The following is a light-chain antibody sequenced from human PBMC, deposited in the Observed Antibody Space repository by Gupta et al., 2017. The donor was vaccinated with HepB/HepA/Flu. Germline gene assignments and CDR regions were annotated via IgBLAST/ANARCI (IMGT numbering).Light chain of an antibody. CDR2: NVN. J-gene: IGLJ3*02. V-gene: IGLV2-14*01. Sequence: QSPLTQPPSVSGSLGQSITISCTRSSSDIGGFDAVSWYKQHQGKEPRRVMVNVNNRPSGIFYRCFCSTPGNKASPLTIGLQPEDEAIDYCSSFRTGYTLFVFGGGTRLTVL. CDR3: SSFRTGYTLFV. CDR1: SSDIGGFDA.